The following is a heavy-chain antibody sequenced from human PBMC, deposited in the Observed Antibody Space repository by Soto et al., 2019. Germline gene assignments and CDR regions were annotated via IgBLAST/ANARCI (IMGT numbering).Heavy chain of an antibody. J-gene: IGHJ3*02. CDR3: ARHGKYYYDSSGYRPDACDI. CDR2: IKQDGSEK. CDR1: GFTFSSYW. Sequence: GGSLRLSCAASGFTFSSYWMSCVRQTPGKGLEWVAHIKQDGSEKYYVDSVKGRFTISRDNAKNSLYLQMNSLRAEDTAVYYCARHGKYYYDSSGYRPDACDIWGPGTMSTVSS. V-gene: IGHV3-7*01. D-gene: IGHD3-22*01.